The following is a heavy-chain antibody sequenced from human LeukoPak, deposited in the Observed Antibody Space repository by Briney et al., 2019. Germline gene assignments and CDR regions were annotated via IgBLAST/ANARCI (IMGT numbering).Heavy chain of an antibody. CDR3: ARDLSGYDYYYYYMDV. D-gene: IGHD5-12*01. CDR1: GGSISSYY. V-gene: IGHV4-4*07. Sequence: SETLSLTCTVSGGSISSYYWSWIRQPAGKGLEWIGRIYTRGSTNYNPSLKSRVTISVDKSKNQFSLKLSSVTAADTAVYYCARDLSGYDYYYYYMDVWGKGTTVTVSS. J-gene: IGHJ6*03. CDR2: IYTRGST.